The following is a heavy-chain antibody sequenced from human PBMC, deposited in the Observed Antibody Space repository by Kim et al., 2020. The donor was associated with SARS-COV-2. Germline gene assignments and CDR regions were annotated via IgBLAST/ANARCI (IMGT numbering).Heavy chain of an antibody. CDR2: IYPGDSDT. D-gene: IGHD3-22*01. V-gene: IGHV5-51*01. CDR1: GYSFTSYW. Sequence: GESLKISCKGSGYSFTSYWIGWVRQMPGKGLEWMGIIYPGDSDTRYSPSFQGQVTISADKSISTAYLQWSSLKASDTAMYYCARHVHFSNYDSTPFDIWGQGTMVTVSS. CDR3: ARHVHFSNYDSTPFDI. J-gene: IGHJ3*02.